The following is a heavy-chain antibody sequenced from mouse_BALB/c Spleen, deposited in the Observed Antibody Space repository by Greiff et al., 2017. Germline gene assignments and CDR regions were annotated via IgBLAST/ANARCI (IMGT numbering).Heavy chain of an antibody. D-gene: IGHD2-2*01. CDR2: ISNGGGST. CDR1: GFTFSSYT. J-gene: IGHJ4*01. V-gene: IGHV5-12-2*01. Sequence: EVHLVESGGGLVQPGGSLKLSCAASGFTFSSYTMSWVRQTPEKRLEWVAYISNGGGSTYYPDTVKGRFTISRDNAKNTLYLQMSSLKSEDTAMYYCARHGGGYDGYYAMDYWGQGTSVTVSS. CDR3: ARHGGGYDGYYAMDY.